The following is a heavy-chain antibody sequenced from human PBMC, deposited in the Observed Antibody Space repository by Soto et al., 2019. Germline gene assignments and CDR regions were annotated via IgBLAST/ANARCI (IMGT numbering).Heavy chain of an antibody. CDR2: INWNSGTI. V-gene: IGHV3-9*01. CDR1: GFTFDDYA. D-gene: IGHD3-22*01. J-gene: IGHJ4*02. CDR3: ANGYSYHSSGPIEY. Sequence: EVQLVESGGGLVQPGRSLRLSCAASGFTFDDYAMHCVRQAPGKGLEWVSGINWNSGTIGYADSVQGRFTISRDNAKNSLYLQMNSLIAEDTALYYCANGYSYHSSGPIEYWGQGTLVTVSS.